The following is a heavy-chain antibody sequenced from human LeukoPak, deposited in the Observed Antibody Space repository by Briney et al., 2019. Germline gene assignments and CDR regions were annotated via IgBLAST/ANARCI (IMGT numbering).Heavy chain of an antibody. CDR2: IYYGGST. CDR1: GGSISSGDYY. CDR3: ATSAFGYCSSTSCYAPDY. Sequence: SETLSLTCTVSGGSISSGDYYWSWIRQPPGKGLEWIGYIYYGGSTYYNPSLKSRVTISVDTSKNQFSLKLSSVTAADTAVYYCATSAFGYCSSTSCYAPDYWGQGTLVTVSS. V-gene: IGHV4-30-4*01. D-gene: IGHD2-2*01. J-gene: IGHJ4*02.